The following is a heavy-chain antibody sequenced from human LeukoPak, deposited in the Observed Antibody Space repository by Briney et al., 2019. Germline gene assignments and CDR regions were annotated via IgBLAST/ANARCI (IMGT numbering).Heavy chain of an antibody. V-gene: IGHV5-51*01. Sequence: GESLKLSFQGSGYIFTTYSIGWVPQIPGKGLEGVWIFYLGDSDPTYSPHFQGQVTISAAKSISTAYLQWSSLKASDSAMYYCARHGLGSSWFGFDYWGQGTLVTVSS. J-gene: IGHJ4*02. CDR3: ARHGLGSSWFGFDY. D-gene: IGHD6-13*01. CDR2: FYLGDSDP. CDR1: GYIFTTYS.